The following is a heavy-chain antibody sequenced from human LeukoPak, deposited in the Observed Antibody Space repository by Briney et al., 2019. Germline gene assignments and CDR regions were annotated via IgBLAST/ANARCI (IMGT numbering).Heavy chain of an antibody. Sequence: PSETLSLTCSVSGASIGLYYWSWIRQSAGKRPEWIGRVHATGTTNYNPSLGSRVTLSVDTFKRHFSLKLKSVTAADTAVYYCARVLGSSGYAGDWRFDLWGRGTLVTVSS. J-gene: IGHJ2*01. CDR3: ARVLGSSGYAGDWRFDL. CDR2: VHATGTT. D-gene: IGHD3-22*01. V-gene: IGHV4-4*07. CDR1: GASIGLYY.